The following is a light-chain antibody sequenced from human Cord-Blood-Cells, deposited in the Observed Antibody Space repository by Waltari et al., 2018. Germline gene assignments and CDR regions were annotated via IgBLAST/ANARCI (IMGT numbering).Light chain of an antibody. CDR2: KAS. Sequence: DIQITQSPSTLSASVGDRVTIPCRARQSISSWLAWYQQKPGEAPKLLIYKASSLESVVPTRFGGGGCGKEFTLTISSLQPDACATYYGQQDNIYASFGQGTKLEIK. CDR1: QSISSW. J-gene: IGKJ2*03. V-gene: IGKV1-5*03. CDR3: QQDNIYAS.